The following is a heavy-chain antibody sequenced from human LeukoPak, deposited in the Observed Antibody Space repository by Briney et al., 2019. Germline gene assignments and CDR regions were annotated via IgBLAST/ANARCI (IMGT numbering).Heavy chain of an antibody. V-gene: IGHV3-15*01. CDR2: IKSKIDGGTT. CDR1: GFTFSNAW. Sequence: PGGSLRLSCAASGFTFSNAWMTWVRQAPGKGLEWVGRIKSKIDGGTTDYAAPVKGRFTILTDDSKNTLYLQMNSLKTEDTAVYYCTTSLRQSAQFFWGQGTLVTVSS. CDR3: TTSLRQSAQFF. J-gene: IGHJ4*02. D-gene: IGHD3-3*01.